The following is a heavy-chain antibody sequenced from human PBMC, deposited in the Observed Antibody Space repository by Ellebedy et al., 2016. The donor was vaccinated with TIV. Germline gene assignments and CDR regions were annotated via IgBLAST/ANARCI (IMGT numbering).Heavy chain of an antibody. CDR1: GYTFLNFW. D-gene: IGHD4-17*01. CDR2: IDPSDSYT. J-gene: IGHJ4*02. CDR3: ATLDYGDSAFDS. V-gene: IGHV5-10-1*01. Sequence: GGSLRLSCKASGYTFLNFWVSWVRQMPGKGLEWMGRIDPSDSYTDYSPSFRGHVTISSDRSINTAYLQWSSLKASDTAIYYCATLDYGDSAFDSWGQGTLVTVPS.